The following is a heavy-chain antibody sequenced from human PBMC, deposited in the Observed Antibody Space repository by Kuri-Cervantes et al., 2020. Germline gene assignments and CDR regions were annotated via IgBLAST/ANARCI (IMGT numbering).Heavy chain of an antibody. Sequence: SQTLSLTCAVYGGSFSGYYWSWIRQPPGKGLEWIGEINHSGSTNYNPSLKSRVTISVDTSKNQFSLKLSSVTAADTAVYYCARPSGNHRGQFDHWGQGTLGTVSS. V-gene: IGHV4-34*01. J-gene: IGHJ4*02. CDR1: GGSFSGYY. CDR3: ARPSGNHRGQFDH. D-gene: IGHD1-14*01. CDR2: INHSGST.